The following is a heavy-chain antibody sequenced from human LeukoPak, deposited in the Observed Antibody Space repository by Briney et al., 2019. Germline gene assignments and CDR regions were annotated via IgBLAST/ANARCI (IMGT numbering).Heavy chain of an antibody. V-gene: IGHV3-15*01. CDR3: TTTYSGYDYVDY. CDR2: IKSKTDGGTT. CDR1: GFTFSNAW. Sequence: GGSLRLSCAASGFTFSNAWMSWVRQAPGKGLEWVGRIKSKTDGGTTDYAAPVKDRFTISRDDSKNTLYLQMNSLKTEDTAVYYCTTTYSGYDYVDYWGQGTLVTVSS. D-gene: IGHD5-12*01. J-gene: IGHJ4*02.